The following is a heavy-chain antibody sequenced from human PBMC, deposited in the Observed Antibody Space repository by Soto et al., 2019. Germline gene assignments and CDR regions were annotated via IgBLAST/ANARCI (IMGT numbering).Heavy chain of an antibody. CDR3: ARASLGDGLWLSQYYYYYSMDV. D-gene: IGHD5-18*01. CDR1: GFTFSSYG. Sequence: QVQLVESGGGVVQPGRSLRLSCAASGFTFSSYGMHWVRQAPGKGLEWVAVIWYDGSNKYYADSVKGRFTISRDNSKNSLYLQMNSLRAEDTAVYYCARASLGDGLWLSQYYYYYSMDVWGQGTTVTVSS. V-gene: IGHV3-33*01. CDR2: IWYDGSNK. J-gene: IGHJ6*02.